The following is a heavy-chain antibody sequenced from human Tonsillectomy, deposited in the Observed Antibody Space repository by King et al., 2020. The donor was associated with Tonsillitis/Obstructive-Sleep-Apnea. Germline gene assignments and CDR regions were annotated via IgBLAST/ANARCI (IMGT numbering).Heavy chain of an antibody. V-gene: IGHV3-30*09. Sequence: VQRVESGGGVVQPGRSLRLSCAASGFTFSRYAMHWIRQAPGKGLEWGTVISHDASTSHYADSVKGRFAISRDNSKNTLYLQVNSLRSEDTALYFCAREADDYDLYFDNWGQGTLVTVSS. CDR1: GFTFSRYA. J-gene: IGHJ4*02. CDR3: AREADDYDLYFDN. CDR2: ISHDASTS. D-gene: IGHD4-17*01.